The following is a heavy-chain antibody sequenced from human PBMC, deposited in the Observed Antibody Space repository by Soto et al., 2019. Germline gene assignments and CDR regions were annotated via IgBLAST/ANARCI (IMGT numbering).Heavy chain of an antibody. D-gene: IGHD1-20*01. V-gene: IGHV4-31*03. CDR2: IYYSGST. J-gene: IGHJ5*02. Sequence: PSETLSLTCTVSGGSISSGGYYWSWIRQHPGKGLEWIGYIYYSGSTYYNPSLKSRVTISVDTSKNQFSLKLSSVTAADTAVYYCARAGGGNWNTDGWFDPWGQGTLVTVSS. CDR3: ARAGGGNWNTDGWFDP. CDR1: GGSISSGGYY.